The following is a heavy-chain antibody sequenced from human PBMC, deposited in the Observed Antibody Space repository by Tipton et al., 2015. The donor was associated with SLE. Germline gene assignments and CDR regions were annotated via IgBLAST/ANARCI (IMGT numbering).Heavy chain of an antibody. D-gene: IGHD7-27*01. CDR2: IYTSGST. V-gene: IGHV4-61*02. CDR3: AREGGTGDLDY. CDR1: GGSISSGSYY. J-gene: IGHJ4*02. Sequence: TLSLTCTVSGGSISSGSYYWSWIRQPAGKGLEWIGRIYTSGSTNYNPSLKSRVTISVDTSKNQFSLKLSSVTAADTAVYYCAREGGTGDLDYWGQGTLVTVSS.